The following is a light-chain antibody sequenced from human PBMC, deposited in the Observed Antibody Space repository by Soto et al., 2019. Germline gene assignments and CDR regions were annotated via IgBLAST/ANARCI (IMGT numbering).Light chain of an antibody. CDR3: SSYISDNTYV. CDR2: EVR. Sequence: QSVLTQPASVSGSPGQSITISCTGTSSDVGGYNYVSWYQQHPGKAPKLMIYEVRNRPSGVSNRFSGSKSGNTASLTVSGLQAEDEADYHCSSYISDNTYVFGTGTKVT. V-gene: IGLV2-14*01. CDR1: SSDVGGYNY. J-gene: IGLJ1*01.